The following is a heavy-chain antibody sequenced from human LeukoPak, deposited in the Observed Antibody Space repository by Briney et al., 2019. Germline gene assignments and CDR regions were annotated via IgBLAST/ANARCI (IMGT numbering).Heavy chain of an antibody. J-gene: IGHJ4*02. CDR2: IKADGSTK. Sequence: GGSLRLSCAASGFTFINYWMSWVRQAPGKGLEWVANIKADGSTKNYMDPMKGRFTISRDNAKNSLYLQMNSLRAEDTAVYFCARDGPWFGEFFDYWGQGTLVTVSS. V-gene: IGHV3-7*01. CDR1: GFTFINYW. D-gene: IGHD3-10*01. CDR3: ARDGPWFGEFFDY.